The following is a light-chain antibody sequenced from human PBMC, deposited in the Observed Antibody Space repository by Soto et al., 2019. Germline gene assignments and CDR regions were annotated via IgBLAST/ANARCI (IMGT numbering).Light chain of an antibody. CDR3: SSYTSSSTYV. CDR2: DVT. V-gene: IGLV2-14*03. Sequence: QSALTQPASVSGSPGQSITISCAGTSSDVGAYNYVSWYQQHPGNAPKLVIYDVTNRPSGVSNRFSGSKSGNTASLTISGLQAEDEADYYCSSYTSSSTYVVGTATKLTVL. J-gene: IGLJ1*01. CDR1: SSDVGAYNY.